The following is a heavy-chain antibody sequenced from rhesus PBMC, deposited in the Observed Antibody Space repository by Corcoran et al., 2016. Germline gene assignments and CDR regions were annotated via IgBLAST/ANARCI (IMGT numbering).Heavy chain of an antibody. CDR3: ARSAPLLTVGFDY. J-gene: IGHJ4*01. D-gene: IGHD2-15*01. V-gene: IGHV1-198*02. Sequence: QVQLVQSGAEVKKPGASVKVSCKASGFTFGSYAINWVRQAPGQGLEWMGVIIPLVGKTNYAEKFQGRVTLTADTSTSTAYMELSSLRSEDTAVYYCARSAPLLTVGFDYWGQGVLVTVSS. CDR2: IIPLVGKT. CDR1: GFTFGSYA.